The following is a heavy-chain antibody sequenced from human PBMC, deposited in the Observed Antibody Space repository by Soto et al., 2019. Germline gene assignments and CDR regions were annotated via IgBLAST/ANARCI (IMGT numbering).Heavy chain of an antibody. CDR1: GFTFSSCA. Sequence: PGGSLRLSCAASGFTFSSCAMNWVRQAPSKGLEWVSAISCSGGSTYDSDSVKGRFTISRDNSKNTLYLQMSSLRAEDTAVYYCAKVGRPIVVVVAATPPFDYWGQGTLVTVSS. V-gene: IGHV3-23*01. D-gene: IGHD2-15*01. J-gene: IGHJ4*02. CDR3: AKVGRPIVVVVAATPPFDY. CDR2: ISCSGGST.